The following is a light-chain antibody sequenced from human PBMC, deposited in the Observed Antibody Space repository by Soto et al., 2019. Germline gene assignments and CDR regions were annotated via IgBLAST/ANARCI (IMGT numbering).Light chain of an antibody. CDR1: QSVSSSY. CDR3: QQYGSSPPIT. V-gene: IGKV3-20*01. Sequence: IVLTHSPGTLSFSPGERATLSCRAIQSVSSSYLAWYQQKPGQSPRLLIYGASSRATGIPDRFSGSGSGTDFPLPISRLEPEDFAVYYCQQYGSSPPITFGQRTRLEIK. J-gene: IGKJ5*01. CDR2: GAS.